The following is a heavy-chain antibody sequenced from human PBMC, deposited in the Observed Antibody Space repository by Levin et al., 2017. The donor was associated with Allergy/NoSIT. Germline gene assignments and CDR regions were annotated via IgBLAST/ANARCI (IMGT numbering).Heavy chain of an antibody. D-gene: IGHD4-17*01. CDR2: ISGSGGST. CDR1: GFTFSSYA. Sequence: GESLKISGAASGFTFSSYAMSWVRQAPGKGLEWVSAISGSGGSTYYADSVKGRFTISRDNSKNTLYLQMNSLRAEDTAVYYCAKYYGDYVEYYFDYWGQGTLVTVSS. J-gene: IGHJ4*02. V-gene: IGHV3-23*01. CDR3: AKYYGDYVEYYFDY.